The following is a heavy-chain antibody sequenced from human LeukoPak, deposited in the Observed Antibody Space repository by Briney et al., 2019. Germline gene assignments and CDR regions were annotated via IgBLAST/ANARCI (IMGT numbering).Heavy chain of an antibody. J-gene: IGHJ6*03. D-gene: IGHD5-18*01. CDR1: GGSISSYY. CDR3: ARTTEGGYTYNYFYYYMDV. CDR2: IYYSGST. V-gene: IGHV4-59*01. Sequence: SETLSLTCTVSGGSISSYYWSWIRQPPGKGLEWIGYIYYSGSTNYNPSLKSRISISVDTSKNQFSLKLSSVTAAGTAVYYCARTTEGGYTYNYFYYYMDVWGKGTTVTISS.